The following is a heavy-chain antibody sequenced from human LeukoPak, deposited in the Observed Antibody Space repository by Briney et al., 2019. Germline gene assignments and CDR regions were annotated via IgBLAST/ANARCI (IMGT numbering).Heavy chain of an antibody. CDR2: IYSGGST. Sequence: GGSLRLSCAASGFTVSSNYMSWVRQAPGKGLEWVSVIYSGGSTYYADSVKGRFTISRDDSKNTLYLQMNSLRAEDTAVYYCARERPLYGSGSYEAFDIWGQGTMVTVSS. CDR1: GFTVSSNY. D-gene: IGHD3-10*01. CDR3: ARERPLYGSGSYEAFDI. J-gene: IGHJ3*02. V-gene: IGHV3-66*01.